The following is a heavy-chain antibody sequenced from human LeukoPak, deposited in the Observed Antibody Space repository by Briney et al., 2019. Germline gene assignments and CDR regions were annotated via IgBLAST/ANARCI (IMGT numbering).Heavy chain of an antibody. V-gene: IGHV4-39*01. CDR2: IYYSGST. CDR3: ARHHATMVRGVILMGNWFDP. CDR1: GGSISSNSYY. D-gene: IGHD3-10*01. J-gene: IGHJ5*02. Sequence: KPSETLSLTCTVSGGSISSNSYYWGWIRQPPGKGLEWIGSIYYSGSTYYNPSLKSRVTISVDTSKNQFSLKLSSVTAADTAVYYCARHHATMVRGVILMGNWFDPWGQGTLVTVSS.